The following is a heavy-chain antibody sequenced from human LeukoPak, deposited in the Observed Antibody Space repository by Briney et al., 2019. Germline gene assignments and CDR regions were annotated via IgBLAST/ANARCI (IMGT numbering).Heavy chain of an antibody. V-gene: IGHV4-34*01. CDR2: INHSGST. D-gene: IGHD2-2*01. J-gene: IGHJ5*02. CDR3: ARVRCSSTSCYRGWYWFDP. CDR1: GGSFSGYY. Sequence: SETLSLTCAVYGGSFSGYYWSWIRQPPGKGLEWIGEINHSGSTNYNPSLKSRVTISVDTSKNQFSLKPSSVTAADTAVYYCARVRCSSTSCYRGWYWFDPWGQGTLVTVSS.